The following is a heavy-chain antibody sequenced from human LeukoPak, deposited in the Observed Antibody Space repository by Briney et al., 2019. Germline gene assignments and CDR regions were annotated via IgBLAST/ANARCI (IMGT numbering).Heavy chain of an antibody. CDR1: GYTLTELS. D-gene: IGHD3-22*01. J-gene: IGHJ6*02. CDR2: FDPEDGET. V-gene: IGHV1-24*01. Sequence: ASVKVSCKVSGYTLTELSMHWVRQAPGKGLEWMGGFDPEDGETIYAQKFQGRVTMTEDTSTDTAYMELSSLRSEDTAAYYCATVPKRGYYDGSGYYLYYYYGMDVWGQGTTVTVSS. CDR3: ATVPKRGYYDGSGYYLYYYYGMDV.